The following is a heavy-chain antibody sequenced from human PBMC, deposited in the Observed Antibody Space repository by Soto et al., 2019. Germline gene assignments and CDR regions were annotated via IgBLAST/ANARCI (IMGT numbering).Heavy chain of an antibody. CDR1: GFTFSSYN. V-gene: IGHV3-48*02. CDR2: ISSRSGTV. CDR3: VRGIAVTDIGY. D-gene: IGHD6-19*01. Sequence: GGSLRLSCVASGFTFSSYNMNWVRQAPGKGLEWVSYISSRSGTVYYADSVKGRFSISRDNVKNSLYLQMNSLRDKDSAVYYCVRGIAVTDIGYWGQGTLVTVSS. J-gene: IGHJ4*02.